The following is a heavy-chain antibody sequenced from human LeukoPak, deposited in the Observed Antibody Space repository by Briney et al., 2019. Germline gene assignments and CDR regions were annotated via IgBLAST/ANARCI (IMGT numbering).Heavy chain of an antibody. Sequence: GGSLRLSCAASGFTVSSNYMNWVRQASGKGLEWVSAISGSGGSTYYADSVKGRFTISRDNSKNTLYLQMNSLRAEDTAVYYCAKVPYNWNNGGFDYWGQGTLVTVSS. J-gene: IGHJ4*02. D-gene: IGHD1/OR15-1a*01. CDR3: AKVPYNWNNGGFDY. CDR1: GFTVSSNY. V-gene: IGHV3-23*01. CDR2: ISGSGGST.